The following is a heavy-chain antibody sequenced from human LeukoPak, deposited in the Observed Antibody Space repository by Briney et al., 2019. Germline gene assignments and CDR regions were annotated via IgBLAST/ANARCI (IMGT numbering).Heavy chain of an antibody. J-gene: IGHJ4*02. D-gene: IGHD3-22*01. CDR2: ISSSSYI. V-gene: IGHV3-21*01. CDR3: AREPYDSSGYPDY. Sequence: GGSLRLSCAASGFTFSSYSMNWVRQAPGKGLEWVSSISSSSYIYYADSVKGRFTISRDNAKNSLYLQMNSLRAEDTAVYYCAREPYDSSGYPDYWGQGTLVTVSS. CDR1: GFTFSSYS.